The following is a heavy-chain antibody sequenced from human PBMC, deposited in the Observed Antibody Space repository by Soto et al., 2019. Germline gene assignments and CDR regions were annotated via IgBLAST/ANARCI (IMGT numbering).Heavy chain of an antibody. J-gene: IGHJ4*02. CDR1: GGSISSYG. CDR3: AREGCSSTSCYMYYFDY. D-gene: IGHD2-2*02. Sequence: SETLSLTCTVSGGSISSYGWSWIRQPPGKGLEWIGYIYYSGSTNYNPSLKSRVTISVDTSKNQFSLKLNSVTAADTAVYYCAREGCSSTSCYMYYFDYWGQGTLVTVSS. V-gene: IGHV4-59*01. CDR2: IYYSGST.